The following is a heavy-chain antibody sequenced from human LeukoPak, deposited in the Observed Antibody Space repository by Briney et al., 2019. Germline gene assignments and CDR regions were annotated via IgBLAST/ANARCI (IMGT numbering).Heavy chain of an antibody. CDR1: GYTFTGYY. Sequence: ASVKASCKASGYTFTGYYMHWVRQAPGPGLEWMGWINPNSGGTNYAQTFQGRVTMTRDTSISTAYMELSRLRSDDTAVYYCAREGRVGATGPFDYWGQGTLVTVSS. D-gene: IGHD1-26*01. CDR2: INPNSGGT. CDR3: AREGRVGATGPFDY. V-gene: IGHV1-2*02. J-gene: IGHJ4*02.